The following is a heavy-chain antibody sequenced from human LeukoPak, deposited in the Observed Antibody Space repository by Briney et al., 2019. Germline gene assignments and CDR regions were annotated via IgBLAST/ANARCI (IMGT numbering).Heavy chain of an antibody. CDR2: IYSGGST. Sequence: PGGSLRLSCAASGFTFSNYWMSWVRQAPGKGLEWASVIYSGGSTYYADSVKGRFTISRDNSKNTLYLQMNSLRAEDTAVYYCAKDSDYGAYNWFDPWGQGTLVTVSS. V-gene: IGHV3-53*01. D-gene: IGHD4-17*01. CDR3: AKDSDYGAYNWFDP. J-gene: IGHJ5*02. CDR1: GFTFSNYW.